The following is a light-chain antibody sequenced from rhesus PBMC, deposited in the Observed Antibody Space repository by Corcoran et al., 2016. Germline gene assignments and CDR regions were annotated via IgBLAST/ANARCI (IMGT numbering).Light chain of an antibody. CDR2: SAS. V-gene: IGKV1-46*01. CDR3: QQYYSCPWT. Sequence: DIQMTQSPSSLSASVGDTVTITCRASQSSSSSLAWYQQKPGKAPKLLIYSASSLESGVPSRFSGRKSGTDFTLTISSLQPEDIASYYCQQYYSCPWTFGRGTKVEIK. CDR1: QSSSSS. J-gene: IGKJ1*01.